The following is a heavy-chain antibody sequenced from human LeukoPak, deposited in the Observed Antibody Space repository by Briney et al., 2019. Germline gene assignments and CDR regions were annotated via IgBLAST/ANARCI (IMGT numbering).Heavy chain of an antibody. Sequence: PGGSLRPSCAASGFTFSSYWMSWVRKAPGKGREWVANIKQDGSEKYYVDSVKGRFTISRDNAKNSLYLQMNSLRGEDTAVYYCARWSDTAKGRGLDVWGKGTTVTVSS. V-gene: IGHV3-7*03. J-gene: IGHJ6*04. D-gene: IGHD5-18*01. CDR3: ARWSDTAKGRGLDV. CDR2: IKQDGSEK. CDR1: GFTFSSYW.